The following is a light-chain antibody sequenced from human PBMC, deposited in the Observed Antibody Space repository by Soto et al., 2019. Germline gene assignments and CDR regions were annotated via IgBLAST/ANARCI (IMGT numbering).Light chain of an antibody. CDR2: DAH. Sequence: VVLTQSPGTLSLSPGERASLPCRASQSVSSSHLAWYQQKPGQPPRLLIDDAHKMATDIPDRFSGIGSGTDFTLTISSLEPEDFAVYYCYLGWNSPPTFGQGTKVEV. J-gene: IGKJ1*01. CDR1: QSVSSSH. V-gene: IGKV3-20*01. CDR3: YLGWNSPPT.